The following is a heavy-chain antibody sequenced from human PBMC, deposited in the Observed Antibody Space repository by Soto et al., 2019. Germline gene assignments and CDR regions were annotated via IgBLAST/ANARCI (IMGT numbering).Heavy chain of an antibody. D-gene: IGHD1-26*01. V-gene: IGHV3-23*01. Sequence: PVVFLRLPCAAAGFTFSSYAMNWVRQAPGEGLEWVSTISGSGSSTFYTDSLQGRFTISRDNSKNTLYLQMKSLRAGDTAVYYCSKSVGPTDRAGAGTHWGQGALVTVSS. J-gene: IGHJ4*02. CDR3: SKSVGPTDRAGAGTH. CDR1: GFTFSSYA. CDR2: ISGSGSST.